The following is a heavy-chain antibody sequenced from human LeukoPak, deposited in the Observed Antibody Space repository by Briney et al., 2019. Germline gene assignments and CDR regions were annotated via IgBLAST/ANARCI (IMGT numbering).Heavy chain of an antibody. CDR1: GGTFSSYA. D-gene: IGHD3-3*01. V-gene: IGHV1-69*04. Sequence: SVKVSCKASGGTFSSYAISWVRQAPGQGLEWMGRIIPILGIANYAQKFQGRVTITADKSTSTAYMELSSLRSEDTAVYYCAKDIGKEWLEYFQHWGQGTLVTVSS. J-gene: IGHJ1*01. CDR3: AKDIGKEWLEYFQH. CDR2: IIPILGIA.